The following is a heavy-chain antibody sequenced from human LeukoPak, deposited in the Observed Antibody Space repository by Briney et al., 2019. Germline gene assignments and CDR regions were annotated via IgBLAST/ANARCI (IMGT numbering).Heavy chain of an antibody. Sequence: SETLSLTCTVAAESISGFYWTWIRQPPGKGLEWIGYIYYSGSTNYNPSLKSRVTISVDTSKNQFSLKLTSVTAADTAVYYCARVGSYTVPDWGQGTLVTVSS. D-gene: IGHD3-10*01. CDR2: IYYSGST. J-gene: IGHJ4*02. CDR1: AESISGFY. CDR3: ARVGSYTVPD. V-gene: IGHV4-59*01.